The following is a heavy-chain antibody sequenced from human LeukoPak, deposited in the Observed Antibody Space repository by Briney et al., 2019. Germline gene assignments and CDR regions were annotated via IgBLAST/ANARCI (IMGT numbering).Heavy chain of an antibody. D-gene: IGHD3-10*01. Sequence: GGTLRLFCAASGFTFSSYGMSWVRQAPGKGLEWVSAISGSGGSTYYADSVKGRFTISRDNSKNTLYLQMNSLRAEDTAVYYCAKDKTPKYYYGSGSLHQMFDYWGQGTLVTVSS. CDR3: AKDKTPKYYYGSGSLHQMFDY. V-gene: IGHV3-23*01. J-gene: IGHJ4*02. CDR1: GFTFSSYG. CDR2: ISGSGGST.